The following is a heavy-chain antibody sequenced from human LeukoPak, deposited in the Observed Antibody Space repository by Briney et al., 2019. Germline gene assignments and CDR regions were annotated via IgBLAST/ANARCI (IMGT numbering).Heavy chain of an antibody. CDR3: ASSTITMGAFDI. CDR1: CYSISSGYY. D-gene: IGHD1-14*01. V-gene: IGHV4-38-2*01. Sequence: PAETLSLTRSLSCYSISSGYYWGWMRQPPGKGVAWNGSIYHSGNTHYTPSLKSRLTISVDTSKNQYSLKLSPVTAADTAVYYCASSTITMGAFDIWGQGTMVTVSS. CDR2: IYHSGNT. J-gene: IGHJ3*02.